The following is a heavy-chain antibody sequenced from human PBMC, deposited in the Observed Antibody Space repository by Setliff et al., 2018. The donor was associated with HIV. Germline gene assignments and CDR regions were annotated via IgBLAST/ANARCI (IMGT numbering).Heavy chain of an antibody. J-gene: IGHJ5*02. CDR1: GGSFTSRSYY. Sequence: SETLSLTCTVSGGSFTSRSYYWSWIRQPPGKGLEWIGYIYYTGSTNYNPFLKSRVTISVDRSNNQFSLKLNSVTAADTAVYYCARCLTMTGNWFDPWGQGTQVTVSS. CDR3: ARCLTMTGNWFDP. CDR2: IYYTGST. V-gene: IGHV4-61*01. D-gene: IGHD3-22*01.